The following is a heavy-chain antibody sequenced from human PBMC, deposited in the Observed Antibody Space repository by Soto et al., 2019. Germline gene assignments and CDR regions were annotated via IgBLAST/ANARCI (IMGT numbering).Heavy chain of an antibody. J-gene: IGHJ4*02. Sequence: CGSTKYNPSLKSRVTTLEDTSKNQFSLKLNSVTAADTAVYYCAREGRMGTFDYWGQGALVTVSS. CDR3: AREGRMGTFDY. V-gene: IGHV4-59*01. D-gene: IGHD1-1*01. CDR2: CGST.